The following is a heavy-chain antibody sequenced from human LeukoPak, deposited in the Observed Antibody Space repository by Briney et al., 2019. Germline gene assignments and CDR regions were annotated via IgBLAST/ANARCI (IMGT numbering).Heavy chain of an antibody. Sequence: GGSLRLSCAASGFTFSSYEMNWVRQAPGKGLEWVSYISSSGSTIYYADSVKGQFTISRDNAKNSLYLQMNSLRAEDTAVYYCARDDGTAVAGWYYYGMDVWGQGTTVTVSS. D-gene: IGHD6-19*01. V-gene: IGHV3-48*03. CDR1: GFTFSSYE. CDR2: ISSSGSTI. CDR3: ARDDGTAVAGWYYYGMDV. J-gene: IGHJ6*02.